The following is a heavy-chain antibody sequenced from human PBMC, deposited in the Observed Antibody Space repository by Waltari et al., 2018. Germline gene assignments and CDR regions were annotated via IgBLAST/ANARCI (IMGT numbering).Heavy chain of an antibody. Sequence: QVQLVQSGAEVKKPGASVKVSCKASGYTFTGYYLHWLRQAPGQGLGWMGWINPNSGGTNYAQKFQGRVTMTRDTSISTAYMELSRLRSDDTAVYYCAREPGIAARKGDYWGQGTLVTVSS. CDR1: GYTFTGYY. CDR2: INPNSGGT. V-gene: IGHV1-2*02. D-gene: IGHD6-6*01. J-gene: IGHJ4*02. CDR3: AREPGIAARKGDY.